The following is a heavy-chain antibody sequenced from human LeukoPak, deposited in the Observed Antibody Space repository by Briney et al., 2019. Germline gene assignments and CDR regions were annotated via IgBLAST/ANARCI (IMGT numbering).Heavy chain of an antibody. J-gene: IGHJ4*02. CDR2: ISSSSNTI. V-gene: IGHV3-48*01. CDR3: ASLIPYYYDSSTYSPGDY. Sequence: GGSLTLPCAASAFTFTTYSMNWVRQAPGKGLEWLSYISSSSNTIYYADSVKGRFTISRDNAKNSLYLQMNSLRAEDTAVYYCASLIPYYYDSSTYSPGDYWGQGTLVTVSS. D-gene: IGHD3-22*01. CDR1: AFTFTTYS.